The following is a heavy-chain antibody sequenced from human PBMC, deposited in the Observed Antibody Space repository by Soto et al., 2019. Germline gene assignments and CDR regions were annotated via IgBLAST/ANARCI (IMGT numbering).Heavy chain of an antibody. CDR3: ATARIARYGMDV. CDR2: FDPEDGET. CDR1: GYTLTELS. Sequence: ASVKVSCKVSGYTLTELSMHWVRQAPGKGLEWMGGFDPEDGETIYAQKCQGRVTMTEDTSTDTAYMELSSLRSEDTAVYYCATARIARYGMDVWGQGTTVTVSS. D-gene: IGHD6-13*01. J-gene: IGHJ6*02. V-gene: IGHV1-24*01.